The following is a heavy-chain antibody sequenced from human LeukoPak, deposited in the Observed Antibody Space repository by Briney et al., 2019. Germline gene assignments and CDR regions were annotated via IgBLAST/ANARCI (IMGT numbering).Heavy chain of an antibody. CDR1: GGSISSHY. V-gene: IGHV4-59*11. J-gene: IGHJ6*03. CDR3: ARLYRSTLWFRDYYYMDV. CDR2: IYYSGST. Sequence: SETLSLTCTVSGGSISSHYWSWIRQPPGKGLEWIGYIYYSGSTNYNPSLKSRVTISVDTSKNQFSLKLSSVTAADTAVYYCARLYRSTLWFRDYYYMDVWGKGTTVTVSS. D-gene: IGHD3-10*01.